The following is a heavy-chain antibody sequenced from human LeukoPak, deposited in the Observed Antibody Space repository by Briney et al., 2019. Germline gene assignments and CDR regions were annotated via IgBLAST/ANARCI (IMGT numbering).Heavy chain of an antibody. Sequence: NAGGSLRLSCAASGFTFSSYSMNWVRQAPGKGLEWVSSISSSSYIYYADSVKGRFTISRDNAKNSLYLQMNSLRAEDTAVYYCARDGTLRPPGVFDYWGQGTLVTVSS. CDR3: ARDGTLRPPGVFDY. D-gene: IGHD4-17*01. CDR2: ISSSSYI. V-gene: IGHV3-21*01. CDR1: GFTFSSYS. J-gene: IGHJ4*02.